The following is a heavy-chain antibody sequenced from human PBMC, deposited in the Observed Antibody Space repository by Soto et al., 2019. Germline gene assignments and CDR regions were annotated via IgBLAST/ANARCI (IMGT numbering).Heavy chain of an antibody. V-gene: IGHV5-51*01. CDR1: GYSFTSYR. CDR2: IYPGDSDT. J-gene: IGHJ6*02. Sequence: GESLKISCKGSGYSFTSYRIGWVRQMPGKGLEWMGIIYPGDSDTRYSPSFQGQVTISADQSISTAYLQWSRLKASDTAMYFCGRGSAWIQLWAGYGMEVWGHGTTVTVSS. D-gene: IGHD5-18*01. CDR3: GRGSAWIQLWAGYGMEV.